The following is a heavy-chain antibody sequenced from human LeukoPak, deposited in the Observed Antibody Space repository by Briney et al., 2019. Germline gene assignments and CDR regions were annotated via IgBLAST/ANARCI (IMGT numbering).Heavy chain of an antibody. CDR2: ISSSGII. J-gene: IGHJ4*02. V-gene: IGHV3-48*03. Sequence: GGSLRLSCAASGFTFSSYEMNWVRQAPGKGLEWVSYISSSGIINYADSVKGRFTISRDNAKNSLYLQMNSLRAEDTAVSYCAKGVSAYDFWSGRLFAYWGQGALVTVSS. CDR1: GFTFSSYE. CDR3: AKGVSAYDFWSGRLFAY. D-gene: IGHD3-3*01.